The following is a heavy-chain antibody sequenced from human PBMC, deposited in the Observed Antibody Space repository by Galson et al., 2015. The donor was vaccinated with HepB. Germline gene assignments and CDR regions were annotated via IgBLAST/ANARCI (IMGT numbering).Heavy chain of an antibody. V-gene: IGHV3-49*03. CDR2: IRSKAYGGTT. D-gene: IGHD3-9*01. Sequence: SLRLSCAASGFTFGDYAMSWFRQAPGKGLEWVGFIRSKAYGGTTEYAASVKGRFTISRDDSKSIAYLQMNSLKTEDTAVYYCTRERDLYDILTGYNPDDAFDIWGQGTMVTVSS. CDR3: TRERDLYDILTGYNPDDAFDI. CDR1: GFTFGDYA. J-gene: IGHJ3*02.